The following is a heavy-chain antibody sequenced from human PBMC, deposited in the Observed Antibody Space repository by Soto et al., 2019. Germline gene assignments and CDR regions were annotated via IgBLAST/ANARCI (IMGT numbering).Heavy chain of an antibody. CDR3: ARDKDTIFGVVIRRHDAFDI. J-gene: IGHJ3*02. Sequence: SETLSLTCTVSGGSVSSGSYYWSWIRQPPGKGLEWIGYIYYSGSTNYNPSLKSRVTISVDTSKNQFSLKLSSVTAADTAVYYCARDKDTIFGVVIRRHDAFDIWG. D-gene: IGHD3-3*01. V-gene: IGHV4-61*01. CDR2: IYYSGST. CDR1: GGSVSSGSYY.